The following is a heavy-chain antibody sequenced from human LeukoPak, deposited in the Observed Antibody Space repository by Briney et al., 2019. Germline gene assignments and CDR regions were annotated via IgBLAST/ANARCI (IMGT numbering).Heavy chain of an antibody. D-gene: IGHD1-26*01. V-gene: IGHV3-23*01. CDR3: ARAAYYRFDY. CDR2: ISGSGGST. Sequence: PGGSLRLSCAASGFTFSSYAMSWVRQAPGEGLEWVSAISGSGGSTYYADSVRGRFTISRDNAENTLYLQMSSLRAEDTAIYFCARAAYYRFDYWGQGTLVTVSS. CDR1: GFTFSSYA. J-gene: IGHJ4*02.